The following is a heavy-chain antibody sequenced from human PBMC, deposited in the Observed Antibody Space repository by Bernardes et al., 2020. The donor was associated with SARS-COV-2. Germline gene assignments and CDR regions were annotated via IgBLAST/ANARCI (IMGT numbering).Heavy chain of an antibody. Sequence: GGSLRLSCAASGFTFDDYAMHWVRQAPGKGLEWVSGISWNSGSIGYADSVKGRFTISRDNAKNSLYLQMNSLRAEDTALYYCAKLGSTSSITDYWGQGTLVTVSS. CDR3: AKLGSTSSITDY. CDR1: GFTFDDYA. J-gene: IGHJ4*02. CDR2: ISWNSGSI. V-gene: IGHV3-9*01. D-gene: IGHD2-2*01.